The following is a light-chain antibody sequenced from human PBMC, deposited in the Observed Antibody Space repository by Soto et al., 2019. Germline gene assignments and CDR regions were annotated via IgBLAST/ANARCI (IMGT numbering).Light chain of an antibody. CDR1: QSVSSSY. CDR2: GAS. Sequence: EIVLMQSPGTLSLSPGERATLSCRAGQSVSSSYLAWYQQKPGQAPRLLIYGASSRATGIPDRFSGSGSGTDFTLTISRLEPEDFAVYYCQQYGSSPRTFGQGTKVEIK. CDR3: QQYGSSPRT. V-gene: IGKV3-20*01. J-gene: IGKJ1*01.